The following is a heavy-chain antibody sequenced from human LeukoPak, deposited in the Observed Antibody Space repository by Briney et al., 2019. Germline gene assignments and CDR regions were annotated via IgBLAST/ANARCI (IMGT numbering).Heavy chain of an antibody. CDR1: GGYMENIY. CDR3: AKIKTTFGVVTHAFDI. D-gene: IGHD3-3*01. CDR2: IYHQAGT. V-gene: IGHV4-59*01. J-gene: IGHJ3*02. Sequence: PSETLSLTRTVSGGYMENIYWHWIRQPPGKGLEWIGYIYHQAGTEYNPSLKNRVAISVDTSKNQFSLKLSSVTAADTAVYYCAKIKTTFGVVTHAFDIWGQGTIVTVSP.